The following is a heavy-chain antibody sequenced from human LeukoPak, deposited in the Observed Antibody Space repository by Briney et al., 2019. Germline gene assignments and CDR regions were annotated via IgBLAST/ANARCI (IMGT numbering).Heavy chain of an antibody. V-gene: IGHV3-21*01. CDR3: ARAIALGAFDI. J-gene: IGHJ3*02. CDR1: GFTFSSYS. D-gene: IGHD2-15*01. CDR2: ISSSSSYI. Sequence: GGSLRLSCAASGFTFSSYSMNWVRQAPGKGLEWVSSISSSSSYIYYADSVKGRFTISRDNAKNSLYLQMDSLRAEDTAVYYCARAIALGAFDIWGQGTMVTVSS.